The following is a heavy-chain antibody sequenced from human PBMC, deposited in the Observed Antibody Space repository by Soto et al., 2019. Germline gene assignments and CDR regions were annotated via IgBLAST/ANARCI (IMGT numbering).Heavy chain of an antibody. CDR1: GFTFSNYW. CDR2: INSDESSR. V-gene: IGHV3-74*01. Sequence: EVQLVESGGDLVQPGGSLSLSCVASGFTFSNYWMHWVRQAPGKGLEWVSRINSDESSRAYADSVKGRFISSRDNDKNSLSLEMNSLRAEDTAVYYCARGIDFDFDLWGRGTLVTVSS. J-gene: IGHJ2*01. CDR3: ARGIDFDFDL.